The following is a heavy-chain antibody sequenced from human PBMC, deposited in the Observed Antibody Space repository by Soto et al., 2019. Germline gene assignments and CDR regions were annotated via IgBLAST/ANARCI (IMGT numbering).Heavy chain of an antibody. CDR1: GGTFSSYA. J-gene: IGHJ3*02. D-gene: IGHD2-2*01. CDR3: AREGFSPRINCISTSCYNHDAFDI. CDR2: IIPIFGTA. V-gene: IGHV1-69*13. Sequence: SVKVSCKASGGTFSSYAISWVRQAPGQGLERMGGIIPIFGTANYAQKFQGRVTITADESTSTAYMELSSLRSEDTAVYYCAREGFSPRINCISTSCYNHDAFDIWGQGTMVTVSS.